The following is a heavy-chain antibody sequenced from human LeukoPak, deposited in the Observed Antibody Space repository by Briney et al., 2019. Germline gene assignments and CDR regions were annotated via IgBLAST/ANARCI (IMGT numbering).Heavy chain of an antibody. CDR2: IRTGGGAT. CDR3: SRDPNGDYVGAFDF. J-gene: IGHJ3*01. CDR1: GFTFSIYA. V-gene: IGHV3-23*01. D-gene: IGHD4-17*01. Sequence: GGSLRLSCAASGFTFSIYAMHWVRQAPGKGLEWVSTIRTGGGATNYADSVKGRFTIFRDNSKSTLYLQMSSLRAEDTATYYCSRDPNGDYVGAFDFWGQGTLVTVPS.